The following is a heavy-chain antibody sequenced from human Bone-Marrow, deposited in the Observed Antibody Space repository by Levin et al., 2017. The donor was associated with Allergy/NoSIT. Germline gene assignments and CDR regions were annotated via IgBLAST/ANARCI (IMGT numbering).Heavy chain of an antibody. D-gene: IGHD1-26*01. V-gene: IGHV1-18*01. CDR3: ARNVVGGTDFDY. Sequence: GESLKISCKTSGYTFSNYGVAWVRQAPGQGLEWMGWISGNYGNTNYAQSLQGRVTMTRDTSTTTAYMELRSLRSNDTAMYYCARNVVGGTDFDYWGQGTQVTVSS. CDR2: ISGNYGNT. J-gene: IGHJ4*02. CDR1: GYTFSNYG.